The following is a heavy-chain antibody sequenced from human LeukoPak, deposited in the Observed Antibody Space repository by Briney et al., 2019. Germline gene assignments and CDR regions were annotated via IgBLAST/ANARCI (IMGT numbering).Heavy chain of an antibody. CDR1: GFTFSSYA. CDR3: ARDKGHHRIAVAGIDY. J-gene: IGHJ4*02. D-gene: IGHD6-19*01. CDR2: ISYDGSNK. Sequence: PGGSLRLSCRASGFTFSSYAMHWVRQAPGKGLEWVAVISYDGSNKYYADSVKGRFTISRDNSKNTLYLQMNSLRAEDTAVYYCARDKGHHRIAVAGIDYWGQGTLVTVSS. V-gene: IGHV3-30-3*01.